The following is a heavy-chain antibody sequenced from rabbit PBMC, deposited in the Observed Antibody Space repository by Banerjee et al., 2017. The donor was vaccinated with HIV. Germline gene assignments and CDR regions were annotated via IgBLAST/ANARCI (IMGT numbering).Heavy chain of an antibody. D-gene: IGHD4-1*01. CDR1: GIDFSRCG. Sequence: QEQLVESEGGLVTLGGSLKLSCKASGIDFSRCGISWVRQAPGKGLEWIACIYPDDDSTDYASWAKGRFTISKTSSTTVTLQMTSLTAADTATYFCARDLAGVIGWNFNLWGQGTLVTVS. J-gene: IGHJ4*01. CDR3: ARDLAGVIGWNFNL. V-gene: IGHV1S45*01. CDR2: IYPDDDST.